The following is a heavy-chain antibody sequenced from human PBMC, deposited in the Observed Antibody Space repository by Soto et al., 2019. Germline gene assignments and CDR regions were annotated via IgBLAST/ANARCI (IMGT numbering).Heavy chain of an antibody. Sequence: PLGSLRLSCAASGFTFSSHVMTWVRQSTGKGLEWVSTIRDSGGGTSYADSVKGRFTISRDNSKNTLYLQMNSLRAEDTAVYYCARFIVEIAAAGWGRPMDVWGQGTTVTVSS. CDR1: GFTFSSHV. J-gene: IGHJ6*02. D-gene: IGHD6-13*01. CDR2: IRDSGGGT. CDR3: ARFIVEIAAAGWGRPMDV. V-gene: IGHV3-23*01.